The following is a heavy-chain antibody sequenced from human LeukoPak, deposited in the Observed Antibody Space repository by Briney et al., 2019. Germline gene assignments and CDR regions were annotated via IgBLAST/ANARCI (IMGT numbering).Heavy chain of an antibody. Sequence: GASVKVSCKASGYTFTGYYMHWVRQAPGQGLEWMGWINPNSGGTNYAQKFQGRVTMTTDTSISTAYMELSRLRSDDTAVYYCARERITMVRGAKSNWFDPWGQGTLVTVSS. J-gene: IGHJ5*02. CDR3: ARERITMVRGAKSNWFDP. V-gene: IGHV1-2*02. D-gene: IGHD3-10*01. CDR1: GYTFTGYY. CDR2: INPNSGGT.